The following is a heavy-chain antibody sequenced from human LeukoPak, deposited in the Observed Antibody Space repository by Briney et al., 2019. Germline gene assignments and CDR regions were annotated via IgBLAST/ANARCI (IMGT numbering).Heavy chain of an antibody. Sequence: GASVKVSCKASGYTFTGYYMHWVRQAPGQGLEWMGWINPNSGGTNYAQKFQGRVTMTRDTSISTAYMELSRLRSDDTAVYYCARDLPQVRYYYDSSGHWGQGTLVTVSS. CDR2: INPNSGGT. J-gene: IGHJ4*02. CDR3: ARDLPQVRYYYDSSGH. CDR1: GYTFTGYY. V-gene: IGHV1-2*02. D-gene: IGHD3-22*01.